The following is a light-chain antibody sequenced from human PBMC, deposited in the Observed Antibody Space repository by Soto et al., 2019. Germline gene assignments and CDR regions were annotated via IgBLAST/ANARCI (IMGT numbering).Light chain of an antibody. Sequence: EIVMTQSPGALSGSTGGRATLSCRASQSVSSDLAWYHQKPGQAPRLLIYGASSRATGIPDRFGGSGSGTDFTLTISRLEPEDFAVYYCQQYGSSPPFTFGQGTKVDIK. CDR3: QQYGSSPPFT. V-gene: IGKV3-20*01. CDR1: QSVSSD. CDR2: GAS. J-gene: IGKJ1*01.